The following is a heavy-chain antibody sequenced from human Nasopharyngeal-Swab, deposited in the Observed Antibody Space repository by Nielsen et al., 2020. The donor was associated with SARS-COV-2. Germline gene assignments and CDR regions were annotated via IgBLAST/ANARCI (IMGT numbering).Heavy chain of an antibody. V-gene: IGHV3-15*01. CDR2: IKSKTDGGTT. Sequence: GGSLRLSCAASGFTFSNAWMSWVRQAPGKGLEWVGRIKSKTDGGTTDYAAPVKGRFTISRDDSKNTLYLQMNGLKTEDTAVYYCTTVGQYYYDSSGYNQISYYFDYWGQGTLVTVSS. D-gene: IGHD3-22*01. CDR3: TTVGQYYYDSSGYNQISYYFDY. J-gene: IGHJ4*02. CDR1: GFTFSNAW.